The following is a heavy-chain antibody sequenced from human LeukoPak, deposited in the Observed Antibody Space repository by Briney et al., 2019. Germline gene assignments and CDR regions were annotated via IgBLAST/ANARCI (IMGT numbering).Heavy chain of an antibody. CDR3: ARGLRIAVAGNIDY. Sequence: GGTLRLSCAASGITFSSYGMSWVRQAPGRGLEWVSSISSTGGTTYYADSVKGRFTISRDNSKNTLYLQMNSLRAEDTAVYYCARGLRIAVAGNIDYWGQGTLVTVSS. CDR1: GITFSSYG. J-gene: IGHJ4*02. V-gene: IGHV3-23*01. CDR2: ISSTGGTT. D-gene: IGHD6-19*01.